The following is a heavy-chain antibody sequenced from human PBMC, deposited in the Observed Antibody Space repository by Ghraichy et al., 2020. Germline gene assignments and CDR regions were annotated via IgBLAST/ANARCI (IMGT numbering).Heavy chain of an antibody. CDR1: AFTFSPYN. D-gene: IGHD3-10*01. Sequence: GGSLRLSCAASAFTFSPYNMTWVRHAPGKGLEWLSSISSSSSTISYADSVKGRFTISRDNAKNSLYLQMNNLRDEDTAVYYCARKDYFNSGTYYIPFFDYWGQGTLVTISS. V-gene: IGHV3-48*02. CDR3: ARKDYFNSGTYYIPFFDY. J-gene: IGHJ4*02. CDR2: ISSSSSTI.